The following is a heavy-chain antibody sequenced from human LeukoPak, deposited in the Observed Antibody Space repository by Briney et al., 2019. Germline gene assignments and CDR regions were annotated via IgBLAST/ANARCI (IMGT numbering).Heavy chain of an antibody. CDR2: ISNDGSII. Sequence: PGGSLRLSCAASGFMFSDYGMHWVRQAPGKGLEWVAVISNDGSIIYYADSVKGRFTISRDNSKNTLHLQMNSLRPDDTAVYYCAKDGPYCGGITCYFRYFDLWGRGTLSLSPQ. V-gene: IGHV3-30*18. CDR1: GFMFSDYG. J-gene: IGHJ2*01. CDR3: AKDGPYCGGITCYFRYFDL. D-gene: IGHD2-21*01.